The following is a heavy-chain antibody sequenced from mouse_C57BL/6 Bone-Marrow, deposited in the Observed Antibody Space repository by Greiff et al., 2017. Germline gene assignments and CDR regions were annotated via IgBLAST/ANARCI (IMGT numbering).Heavy chain of an antibody. D-gene: IGHD6-1*01. CDR3: ARAEASYFDY. J-gene: IGHJ2*01. CDR1: GYTFTSYW. Sequence: QVQLQQSGAALAKPGASVKLSCKASGYTFTSYWMHWVKQRPGQGLEWIGYINPSTGYTEYNQKFKDKATLTADTSSSTACMQLSSLTSEASAVYCFARAEASYFDYWGQGTTLTVS. V-gene: IGHV1-7*01. CDR2: INPSTGYT.